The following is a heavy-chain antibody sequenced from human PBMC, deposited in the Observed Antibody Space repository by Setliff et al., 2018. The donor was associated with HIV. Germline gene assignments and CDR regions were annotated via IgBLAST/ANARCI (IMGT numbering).Heavy chain of an antibody. CDR3: ARDQTGVAAAAFGGGSAWSDEGFDI. CDR2: IIPMYNIP. V-gene: IGHV1-69*13. J-gene: IGHJ3*02. Sequence: SVMVSCKTSGDTLSNYVITWVRQAPGQGLEWMGMIIPMYNIPAYAQKFPGRVTFTADESTSTAYMELSSLSSEDTAVYYCARDQTGVAAAAFGGGSAWSDEGFDIWGQGTMVTVSS. CDR1: GDTLSNYV. D-gene: IGHD6-13*01.